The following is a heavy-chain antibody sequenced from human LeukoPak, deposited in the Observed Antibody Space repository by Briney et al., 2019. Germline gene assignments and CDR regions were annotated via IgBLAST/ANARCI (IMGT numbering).Heavy chain of an antibody. CDR2: IIPILGTA. Sequence: GSSVKFPCKASGGTFSSYAVSWVRQAPGQGLEWMGGIIPILGTANYAQKFQGRVTITTDESTSTAYLELSSLRSEATAVYYCARRSDCYDSSGYWAYDAFDIWGQGTMVTVSS. D-gene: IGHD3-22*01. CDR1: GGTFSSYA. J-gene: IGHJ3*02. V-gene: IGHV1-69*05. CDR3: ARRSDCYDSSGYWAYDAFDI.